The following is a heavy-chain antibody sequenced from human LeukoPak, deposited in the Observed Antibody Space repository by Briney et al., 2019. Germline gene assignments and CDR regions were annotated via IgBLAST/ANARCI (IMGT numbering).Heavy chain of an antibody. J-gene: IGHJ4*02. Sequence: SETLSLTCTVSGGSISSSSYYWGWIRQPPGKGLEWIGSIYYSGSTYYNPSLKSRVTISVDTSKNQFSLKLSSVTAADTAVYYCARGRVSAAGTAFPDYWGQGTLVTVSS. CDR1: GGSISSSSYY. D-gene: IGHD6-13*01. V-gene: IGHV4-39*07. CDR3: ARGRVSAAGTAFPDY. CDR2: IYYSGST.